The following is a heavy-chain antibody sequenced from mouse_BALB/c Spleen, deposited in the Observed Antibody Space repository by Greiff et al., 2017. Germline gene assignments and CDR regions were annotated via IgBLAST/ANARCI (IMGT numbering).Heavy chain of an antibody. D-gene: IGHD5-1*01. Sequence: VQLQQSGAELVKPGASVKLSCTASGFNIKDTYMHWVKQRPEQGLEWIGRIDPANGNTKYDPKFQGKATITADTSSNTAYLQLSSLTSEDTAVYYCASSTKRYFDVWGAGTTVTVSS. V-gene: IGHV14-3*02. CDR3: ASSTKRYFDV. CDR1: GFNIKDTY. CDR2: IDPANGNT. J-gene: IGHJ1*01.